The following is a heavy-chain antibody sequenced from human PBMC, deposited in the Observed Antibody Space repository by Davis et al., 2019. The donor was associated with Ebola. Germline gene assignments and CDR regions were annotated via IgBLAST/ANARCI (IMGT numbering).Heavy chain of an antibody. CDR1: GYTSTSYG. V-gene: IGHV1-18*04. Sequence: ASVKVSCKASGYTSTSYGISWVRQAPGQGLEWMGWISAYNGNTNYAQKLQGRVTMTTDTSTSTAYMELRSLRSDDTAVYYCARDVTMVRGVIITFTPFDYWGQGTLVTVSS. CDR3: ARDVTMVRGVIITFTPFDY. CDR2: ISAYNGNT. J-gene: IGHJ4*02. D-gene: IGHD3-10*01.